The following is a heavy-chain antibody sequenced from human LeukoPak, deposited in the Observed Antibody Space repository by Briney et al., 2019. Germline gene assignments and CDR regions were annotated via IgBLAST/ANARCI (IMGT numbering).Heavy chain of an antibody. CDR1: GYSISSGYY. J-gene: IGHJ4*02. CDR2: IYYSGST. D-gene: IGHD6-19*01. V-gene: IGHV4-38-2*02. CDR3: ARVSSGWYPFDY. Sequence: PSETLSLTCTVSGYSISSGYYWGWIRQPPGKGLEWIGSIYYSGSTYYNPSLKSRVTISVDTSKNQFSLKLSSVTAADTAVYYCARVSSGWYPFDYWGQGTLVTVSS.